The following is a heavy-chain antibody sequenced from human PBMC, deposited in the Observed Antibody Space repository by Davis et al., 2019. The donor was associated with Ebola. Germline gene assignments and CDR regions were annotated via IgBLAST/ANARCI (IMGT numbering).Heavy chain of an antibody. V-gene: IGHV3-7*01. Sequence: GESLKISCAASGFTFSSYWMSWVRQAPGKGLEWVANIKQDGSEKYYVDSVKGRFTISRDNAKNSLYLQMNSLRAEDTAVYYCARGPTILGTYYYYGMDVWGQGTTVTVSS. D-gene: IGHD3-3*01. CDR3: ARGPTILGTYYYYGMDV. J-gene: IGHJ6*02. CDR2: IKQDGSEK. CDR1: GFTFSSYW.